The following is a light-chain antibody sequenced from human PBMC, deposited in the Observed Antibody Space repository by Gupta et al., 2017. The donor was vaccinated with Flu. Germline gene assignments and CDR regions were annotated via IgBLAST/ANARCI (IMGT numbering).Light chain of an antibody. J-gene: IGLJ3*02. CDR1: SSNIGAGHN. CDR3: QSCDNSRSGRV. V-gene: IGLV1-40*01. Sequence: QSVLTQPPSVSGAPGQRVTISCTGTSSNIGAGHNVHWYQQLPGTAPKLLIYNNNNRPSGIPDRFSASKSGTSASLAITGLQAEDEADYLCQSCDNSRSGRVFGEGTKVTVL. CDR2: NNN.